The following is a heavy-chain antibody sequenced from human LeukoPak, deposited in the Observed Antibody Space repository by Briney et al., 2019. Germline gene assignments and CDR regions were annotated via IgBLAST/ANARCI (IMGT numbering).Heavy chain of an antibody. CDR2: ISWNSGSI. CDR1: GFTFNNYA. J-gene: IGHJ4*02. CDR3: AKDGRYCITNTCYQYFDS. V-gene: IGHV3-9*01. Sequence: GGSLRLSCAGSGFTFNNYAMSWVRRAPRKGLEWVSGISWNSGSIDYADSVKGRFTISRDNAKNSLYLQMNSLRVEDTAVYYCAKDGRYCITNTCYQYFDSWGQGALVTVSS. D-gene: IGHD2-2*01.